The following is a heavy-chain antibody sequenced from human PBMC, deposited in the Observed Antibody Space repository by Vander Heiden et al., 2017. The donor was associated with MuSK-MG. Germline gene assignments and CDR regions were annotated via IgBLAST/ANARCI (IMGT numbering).Heavy chain of an antibody. V-gene: IGHV3-23*01. CDR2: ISGSGGST. CDR3: AKDFRGLFSVFGRGWFDP. CDR1: GFTFSSYA. Sequence: EVQLLESGGGLVQPGGSLRLSCAASGFTFSSYAMRWVRQAPGKGLEWVSAISGSGGSTYYADSVKGRVTISRDNSKNTLYLQMNSLRAEDTAVYYCAKDFRGLFSVFGRGWFDPWGQGTLVTVSS. J-gene: IGHJ5*02. D-gene: IGHD3-9*01.